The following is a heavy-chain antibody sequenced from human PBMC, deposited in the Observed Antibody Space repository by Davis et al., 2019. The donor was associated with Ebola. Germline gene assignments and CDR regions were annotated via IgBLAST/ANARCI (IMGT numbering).Heavy chain of an antibody. CDR1: RFIFSTSW. CDR2: ISPDGSER. D-gene: IGHD3-16*01. Sequence: PGGSLRLSCAASRFIFSTSWMNWVRQAPGRGLEWVANISPDGSERYVDSVKGRFTISRDNAKNSLYLQMNSLRAEDTAVYYCARDRGHCSYDSWGQGTLVTVSS. J-gene: IGHJ5*02. CDR3: ARDRGHCSYDS. V-gene: IGHV3-7*01.